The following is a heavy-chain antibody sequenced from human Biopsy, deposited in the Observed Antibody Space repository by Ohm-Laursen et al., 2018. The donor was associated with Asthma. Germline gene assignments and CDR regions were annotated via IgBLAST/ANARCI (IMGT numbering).Heavy chain of an antibody. V-gene: IGHV4-30-4*02. CDR1: GGSINIGDYY. J-gene: IGHJ6*02. CDR2: IYYSGST. Sequence: SDTLSLTCTVSGGSINIGDYYWSWIRQHPGKGLEWIGYIYYSGSTYYNPSLKSRVTISVDTSKNQFSLKVRSVTAADTAVYYCARDRSYSGSAGFGHYYGMDVRGQGTTVTVSS. D-gene: IGHD5-12*01. CDR3: ARDRSYSGSAGFGHYYGMDV.